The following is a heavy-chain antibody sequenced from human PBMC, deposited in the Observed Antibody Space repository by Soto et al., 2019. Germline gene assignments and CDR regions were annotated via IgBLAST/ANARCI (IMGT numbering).Heavy chain of an antibody. CDR2: IKQDGSEK. D-gene: IGHD3-10*01. V-gene: IGHV3-7*03. Sequence: EVQLVESGGGLVQPGGSLRLSCAASGFTFTIYWMSWVRQVPGKGLEWVANIKQDGSEKYYVDSVKGRFTISRDNAKNSLHLQMNSLRAEDTAVYYCARYGSGGGWFDPWGQGTLVTVSS. CDR1: GFTFTIYW. J-gene: IGHJ5*02. CDR3: ARYGSGGGWFDP.